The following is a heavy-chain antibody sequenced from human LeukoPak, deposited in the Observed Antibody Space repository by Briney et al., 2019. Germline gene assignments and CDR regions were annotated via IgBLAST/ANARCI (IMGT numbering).Heavy chain of an antibody. J-gene: IGHJ4*02. CDR3: ARDGPGYSFDH. V-gene: IGHV3-48*03. Sequence: PGGSLRLSCAASGFTFSSYAMGWVRQAPGKGLEWVSCSSSSGRTTDYADSVKGRFTVSRDNARNSLYLQMNSLRGEDTAVYYCARDGPGYSFDHWGQGTLVAVSS. CDR2: SSSSGRTT. CDR1: GFTFSSYA. D-gene: IGHD5-18*01.